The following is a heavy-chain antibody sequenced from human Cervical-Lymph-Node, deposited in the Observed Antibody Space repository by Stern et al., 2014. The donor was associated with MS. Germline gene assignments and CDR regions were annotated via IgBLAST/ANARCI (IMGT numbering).Heavy chain of an antibody. CDR2: ISSSSNYI. V-gene: IGHV3-21*01. CDR1: GFMFRTYN. Sequence: EDQLGESGGGLVKPGGPLRLSCAASGFMFRTYNMNWVRQAPGKGLEWVSAISSSSNYIYYADSVRGRFTISRDNAKNSLYLQMNSLRAEDTAVYYCARDDELYGLDYWGQGTLVTVSS. CDR3: ARDDELYGLDY. J-gene: IGHJ4*02. D-gene: IGHD2/OR15-2a*01.